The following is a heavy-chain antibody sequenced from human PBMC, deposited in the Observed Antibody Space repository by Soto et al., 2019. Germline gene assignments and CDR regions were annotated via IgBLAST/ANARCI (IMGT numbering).Heavy chain of an antibody. V-gene: IGHV3-30-3*01. CDR1: GFTFSSYA. D-gene: IGHD1-20*01. CDR3: ARGVITVNWFDP. Sequence: GGSLRLSCAASGFTFSSYAMYWVRQAPGKGLEWVAVISYDGSNKYYADSVKGRFTISRDNSKNTLYLQMNSLRAEDTAVYYCARGVITVNWFDPWGQGTLVTVSS. CDR2: ISYDGSNK. J-gene: IGHJ5*02.